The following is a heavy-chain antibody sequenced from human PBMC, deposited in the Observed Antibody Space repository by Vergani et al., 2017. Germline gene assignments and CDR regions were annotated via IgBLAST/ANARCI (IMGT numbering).Heavy chain of an antibody. Sequence: EVQLLESGGGLVQPGGSLRLSCAASGFTFSSYAMSWVRQAPGKGLEWVSAISGSGGSTYYADSVKGRFTISRDKSKNTLYLQMNSLRAEDTAVYYCAKRPERVGATGVSEYWGEGTLVTVSS. J-gene: IGHJ4*02. D-gene: IGHD1-26*01. CDR2: ISGSGGST. CDR3: AKRPERVGATGVSEY. V-gene: IGHV3-23*01. CDR1: GFTFSSYA.